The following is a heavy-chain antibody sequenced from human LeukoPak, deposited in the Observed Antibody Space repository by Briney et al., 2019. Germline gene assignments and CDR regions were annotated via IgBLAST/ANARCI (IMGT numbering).Heavy chain of an antibody. CDR1: GYTFTNYH. CDR2: INPSGGST. V-gene: IGHV1-46*01. Sequence: GASVKVSCKASGYTFTNYHMNWVRQAPGQGLEWMGIINPSGGSTTNAQKFQGRVITTRDMSTSTVYMELSSLRSEDTAVYFCARYGHSPFFDYWGQGTLVIVSS. D-gene: IGHD4-17*01. J-gene: IGHJ4*02. CDR3: ARYGHSPFFDY.